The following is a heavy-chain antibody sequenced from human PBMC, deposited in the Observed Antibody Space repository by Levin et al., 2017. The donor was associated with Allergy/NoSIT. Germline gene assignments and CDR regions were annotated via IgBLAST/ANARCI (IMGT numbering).Heavy chain of an antibody. V-gene: IGHV3-33*01. CDR1: GFTFSSYG. D-gene: IGHD1-1*01. J-gene: IGHJ6*02. CDR2: IWYDGSNK. CDR3: ARDNLLGRLADWNPNYYYYYGMDV. Sequence: GGSLRLSCAASGFTFSSYGMHWVRQAPGKGLEWVAVIWYDGSNKYYADSVKGRFTISRDNSKNTLYLQMNSLRAEDTAVYYCARDNLLGRLADWNPNYYYYYGMDVWGQGTTVTVSS.